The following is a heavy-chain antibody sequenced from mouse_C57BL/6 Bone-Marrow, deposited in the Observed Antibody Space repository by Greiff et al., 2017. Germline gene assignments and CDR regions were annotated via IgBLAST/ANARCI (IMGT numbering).Heavy chain of an antibody. V-gene: IGHV1-61*01. J-gene: IGHJ2*01. Sequence: QVRLQQPGAELVRPGSSVKLSCKAFGYTFTSYWWDGVKQRPGQGLEWIGNMYPSDSETHYNQKFKDKATLTVAKSSSPAYMQLRSLTSEDSAFSYCAVAPFDYWGQGTTLTVSS. CDR2: MYPSDSET. CDR1: GYTFTSYW. D-gene: IGHD1-1*01. CDR3: AVAPFDY.